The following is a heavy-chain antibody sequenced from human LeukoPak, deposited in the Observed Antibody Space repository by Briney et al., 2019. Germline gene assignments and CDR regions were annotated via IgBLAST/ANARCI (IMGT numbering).Heavy chain of an antibody. D-gene: IGHD5-18*01. CDR3: AKLPRAQAAMAYFDY. CDR2: ISDSSSYT. V-gene: IGHV3-21*04. J-gene: IGHJ4*02. Sequence: GGSLRRSCAASRFIFSRYSMKWVRQAPGKGLEWVSYISDSSSYTYYADSVKGRFTISRDNSKNTLYLQMNSLRAEDTAVYYCAKLPRAQAAMAYFDYWGQGALVTVSS. CDR1: RFIFSRYS.